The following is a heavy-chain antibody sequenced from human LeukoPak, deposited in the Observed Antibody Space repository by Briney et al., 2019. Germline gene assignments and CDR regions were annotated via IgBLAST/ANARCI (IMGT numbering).Heavy chain of an antibody. J-gene: IGHJ6*03. Sequence: EASVKVSCKASGYTFTGYYIHWVRQAPGQGLECMGWINPDSGGTNYAQKFQGRVTMTRDTSISTAYMELSSLRSDDTAVYYCSRDFGEPTGYYMDVWGKGTTVTVSS. CDR3: SRDFGEPTGYYMDV. D-gene: IGHD3-3*01. CDR2: INPDSGGT. CDR1: GYTFTGYY. V-gene: IGHV1-2*02.